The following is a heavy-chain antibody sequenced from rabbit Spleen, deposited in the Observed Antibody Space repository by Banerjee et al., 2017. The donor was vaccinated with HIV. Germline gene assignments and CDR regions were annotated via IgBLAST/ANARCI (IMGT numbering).Heavy chain of an antibody. D-gene: IGHD1-1*01. CDR2: INTYTGKP. CDR1: GFSFIDRDV. V-gene: IGHV1S45*01. CDR3: ARDLVAVIGWNFSL. Sequence: QEQLVESGGGLVKPEGSLTLTCKASGFSFIDRDVMFWVRQAPGKGLQWIACINTYTGKPVYATWAKGRFSISRTSSTTVTLQMTSLTAADTATYFCARDLVAVIGWNFSLWGPGTLVTVS. J-gene: IGHJ4*01.